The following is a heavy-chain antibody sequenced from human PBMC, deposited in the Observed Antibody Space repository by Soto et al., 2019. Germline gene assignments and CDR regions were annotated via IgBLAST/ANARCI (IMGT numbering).Heavy chain of an antibody. CDR2: MNPNSGNR. Sequence: ASVKVSCKASGYTFTSYDINWVRQATGQGLEWMGWMNPNSGNRGYAQKFQGRATMTRNTSISTAYMELSSLRSEDTAVYYCAKYLRIAAAGTGSPFDPWGQGTLVTVSS. V-gene: IGHV1-8*01. D-gene: IGHD6-13*01. CDR3: AKYLRIAAAGTGSPFDP. CDR1: GYTFTSYD. J-gene: IGHJ5*02.